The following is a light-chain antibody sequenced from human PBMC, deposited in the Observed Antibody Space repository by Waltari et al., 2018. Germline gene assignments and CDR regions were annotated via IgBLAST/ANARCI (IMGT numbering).Light chain of an antibody. J-gene: IGKJ1*01. CDR2: LGS. Sequence: DIVVTQSPLSLHVTPGEPASISCRSSQSLLHRHGNNYLDWYLQKPGQSPQLLIYLGSNRASGVPDRFSGSGSGTDFTLRISRVEAEDVGVYYCMQSLQTLWTFGQGTKVEIK. CDR1: QSLLHRHGNNY. V-gene: IGKV2-28*01. CDR3: MQSLQTLWT.